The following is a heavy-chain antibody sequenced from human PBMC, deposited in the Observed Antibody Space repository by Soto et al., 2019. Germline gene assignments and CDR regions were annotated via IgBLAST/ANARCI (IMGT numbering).Heavy chain of an antibody. CDR1: GFTFSSYG. D-gene: IGHD6-19*01. J-gene: IGHJ4*02. Sequence: GGSLRLSCAASGFTFSSYGMHWVRQAPGKGLEWVAVIWYDGSNKYYAESVKGRFTISRDNSKKTLYLQMNSLRAEDTAVYYCARDSNVGSGWQLTADYWGQGTMVTVYS. CDR2: IWYDGSNK. V-gene: IGHV3-33*01. CDR3: ARDSNVGSGWQLTADY.